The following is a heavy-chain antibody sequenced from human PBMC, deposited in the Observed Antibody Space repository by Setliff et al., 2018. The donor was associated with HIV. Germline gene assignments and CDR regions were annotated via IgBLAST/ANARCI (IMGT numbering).Heavy chain of an antibody. CDR1: GYSISTAYY. Sequence: SETLSLTCAVSGYSISTAYYWAWIRQYPGKGLEWIGGFHHSGSAHYNPSLKSRVTISGQTSKNQFSLTLTSVTAAETAIYYCARQGAGYYYDSSDYYTVNGFDMWGQGTMVTVSS. D-gene: IGHD3-22*01. J-gene: IGHJ3*02. V-gene: IGHV4-38-2*01. CDR3: ARQGAGYYYDSSDYYTVNGFDM. CDR2: FHHSGSA.